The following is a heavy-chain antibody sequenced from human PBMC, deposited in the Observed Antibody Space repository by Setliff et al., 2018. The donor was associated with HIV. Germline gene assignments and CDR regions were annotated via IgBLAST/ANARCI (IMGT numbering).Heavy chain of an antibody. CDR1: SGPFSGYT. CDR3: ARVCPPVRYNFWSGYYPKAGYFDY. J-gene: IGHJ4*02. Sequence: SETLSLPCPVYSGPFSGYTWSWIRHHPGKGLEWIGYIHYSGSIYYNPSLKRRVTISVDTSKNQFSLKLSSVTAADTAVYYCARVCPPVRYNFWSGYYPKAGYFDYWGQGALVTVSS. D-gene: IGHD3-3*01. CDR2: IHYSGSI. V-gene: IGHV4-31*03.